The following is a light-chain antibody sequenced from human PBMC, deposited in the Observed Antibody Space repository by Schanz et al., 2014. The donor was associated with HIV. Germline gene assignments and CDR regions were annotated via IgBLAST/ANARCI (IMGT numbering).Light chain of an antibody. J-gene: IGLJ2*01. CDR3: QTWDTGTHVL. Sequence: QLVLTQSPSASASLGASVKLTCTLSSGHSNYAVAWHQQQPEKGPRYLMNLNSDGSHNKGDGIPDRFSGSSSGAERYLTISSLQSEDEADYYCQTWDTGTHVLFGGGTKVTVL. CDR2: LNSDGSH. V-gene: IGLV4-69*01. CDR1: SGHSNYA.